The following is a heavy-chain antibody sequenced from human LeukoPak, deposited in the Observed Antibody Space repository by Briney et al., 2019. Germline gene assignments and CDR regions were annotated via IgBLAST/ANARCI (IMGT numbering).Heavy chain of an antibody. D-gene: IGHD6-19*01. CDR1: GYTFTSYG. Sequence: ASVKVSCKASGYTFTSYGISWVRQAPGQGLEWMGWISAYNGNTNYAQKLQGRVTMTTDTSTSTAYMELRSLRSDDTAVYHCARDSFEQWLVGDAFDIWGQGTMVTVSS. J-gene: IGHJ3*02. CDR2: ISAYNGNT. CDR3: ARDSFEQWLVGDAFDI. V-gene: IGHV1-18*01.